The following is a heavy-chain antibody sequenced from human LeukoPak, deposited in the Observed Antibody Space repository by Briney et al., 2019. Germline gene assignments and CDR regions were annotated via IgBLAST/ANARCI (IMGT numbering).Heavy chain of an antibody. CDR2: IYYSGST. D-gene: IGHD4-17*01. J-gene: IGHJ4*02. Sequence: SETLSLTCTVSGGSISSYYWSWIRQPPGKGLEWIGYIYYSGSTTYNPSLKSRVTISVDTSKNQFSLKLSSVPAADTAVYYCARGFAYGDTGSFDYWGQGTLVTVSS. V-gene: IGHV4-59*01. CDR3: ARGFAYGDTGSFDY. CDR1: GGSISSYY.